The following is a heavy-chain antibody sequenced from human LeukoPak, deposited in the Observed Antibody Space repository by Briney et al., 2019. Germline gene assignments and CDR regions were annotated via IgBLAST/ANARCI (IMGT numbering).Heavy chain of an antibody. CDR1: AYKFSNYW. V-gene: IGHV5-51*01. CDR2: IYPDDSDT. J-gene: IGHJ4*02. Sequence: AESQKTSCKGAAYKFSNYWIAWVRHMPREDLEWMGIIYPDDSDTRYSPSFQGQITISADKSISTAYLQWTSLKASDTAIYYCARRDTTYFDYWGQGSLVSVSS. D-gene: IGHD1-1*01. CDR3: ARRDTTYFDY.